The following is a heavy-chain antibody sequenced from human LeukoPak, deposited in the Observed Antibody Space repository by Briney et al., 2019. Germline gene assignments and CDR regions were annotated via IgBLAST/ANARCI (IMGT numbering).Heavy chain of an antibody. CDR1: GGSFSGYY. Sequence: SSETLSRTCAVYGGSFSGYYWSWIRHPPGKGLEWIGEINHSGSTNYNPSLKSRVTISVDTSKNQFSLKLSSVTSADTAVYYCARPITSAITGDAFDIWGQGKMVTVSS. CDR3: ARPITSAITGDAFDI. CDR2: INHSGST. J-gene: IGHJ3*02. V-gene: IGHV4-34*01. D-gene: IGHD1-20*01.